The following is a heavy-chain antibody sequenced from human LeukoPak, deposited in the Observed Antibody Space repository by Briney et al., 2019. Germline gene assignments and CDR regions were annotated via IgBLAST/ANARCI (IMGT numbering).Heavy chain of an antibody. D-gene: IGHD4-17*01. J-gene: IGHJ5*02. CDR1: GFTLNKYC. Sequence: GGSLTLSCQASGFTLNKYCMHWGRHAPGKGIVWVSRTTGDGSDIAYADSVKGRFTVSRDDAKNILFLQMPSLRVEDTAIYYCARDAYTTTSNWLDPWGQGTLVSVSS. V-gene: IGHV3-74*01. CDR2: TTGDGSDI. CDR3: ARDAYTTTSNWLDP.